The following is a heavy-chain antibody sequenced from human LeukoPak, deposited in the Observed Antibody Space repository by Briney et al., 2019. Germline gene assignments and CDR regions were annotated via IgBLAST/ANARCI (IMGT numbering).Heavy chain of an antibody. CDR1: GGSIRSSSYY. D-gene: IGHD5-18*01. CDR3: AKQWIQLWSPYFDF. CDR2: IYYSGNT. Sequence: SETLSLTCTVSGGSIRSSSYYWGWIRQPPGKGLEWIGSIYYSGNTYYNPSLKSRVTISVDTSENQFSLKLNSVTAADTAVYYCAKQWIQLWSPYFDFWGQGTLVTVSS. J-gene: IGHJ4*02. V-gene: IGHV4-39*01.